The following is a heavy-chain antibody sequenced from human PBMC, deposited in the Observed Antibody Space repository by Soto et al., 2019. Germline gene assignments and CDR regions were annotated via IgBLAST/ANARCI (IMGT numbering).Heavy chain of an antibody. D-gene: IGHD5-18*01. CDR3: ARDLSPYSCGYYYYGMDV. V-gene: IGHV3-33*01. Sequence: GGSLRLSCAASGFTFSSYGMHWVRQAPGKGLEWVAVIWYDGSNKYYADSVKGRFTISRDNSKNTLYLQMNSLRAEDTAVYYCARDLSPYSCGYYYYGMDVWGQGTTVTVSS. CDR2: IWYDGSNK. CDR1: GFTFSSYG. J-gene: IGHJ6*02.